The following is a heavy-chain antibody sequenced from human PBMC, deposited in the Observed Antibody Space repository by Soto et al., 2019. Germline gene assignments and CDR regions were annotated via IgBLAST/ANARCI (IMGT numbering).Heavy chain of an antibody. J-gene: IGHJ4*02. V-gene: IGHV3-33*01. Sequence: GGSLRLSCAASGFTFSSYGMHWVRQAPGKGLEWVAVIWYDGSNKYYADSVKGRFTISRDNSKNTLYLQMNSLRAEDTAVYYCARAPNGYYFDYWGQGTLVTVSS. D-gene: IGHD2-8*01. CDR2: IWYDGSNK. CDR1: GFTFSSYG. CDR3: ARAPNGYYFDY.